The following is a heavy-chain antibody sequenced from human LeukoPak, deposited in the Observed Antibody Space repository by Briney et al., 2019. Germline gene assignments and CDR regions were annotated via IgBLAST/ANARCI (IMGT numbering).Heavy chain of an antibody. Sequence: ASVKVSCKASGYTFTNYDINWVRQATGQGHEWMGWMNPYSGNTGYAQEFQGRITMTRDTSISTAYMELSSLRSEDTAMYYCAKSKVGATTLPIDFWGQGTLVTVSS. CDR3: AKSKVGATTLPIDF. D-gene: IGHD1-26*01. J-gene: IGHJ4*02. CDR1: GYTFTNYD. CDR2: MNPYSGNT. V-gene: IGHV1-8*01.